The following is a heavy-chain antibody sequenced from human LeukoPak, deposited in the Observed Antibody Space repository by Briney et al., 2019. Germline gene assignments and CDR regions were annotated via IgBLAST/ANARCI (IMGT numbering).Heavy chain of an antibody. CDR1: GFTFSNYW. J-gene: IGHJ5*02. CDR3: ARDSEGDGYNFDT. D-gene: IGHD5-24*01. V-gene: IGHV3-7*03. CDR2: IKEDGTRK. Sequence: GGSLRLSCAASGFTFSNYWMDWVRQAPGKGLEWVAKIKEDGTRKDYVDSVKGRFTISRDNSKNTLYLQMNSLRADDTAVYYCARDSEGDGYNFDTWGRGTLVTVSS.